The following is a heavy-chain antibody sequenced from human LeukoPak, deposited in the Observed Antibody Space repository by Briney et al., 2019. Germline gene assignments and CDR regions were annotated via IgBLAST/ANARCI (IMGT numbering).Heavy chain of an antibody. CDR1: GFTFSSYS. CDR2: FSATDGRA. Sequence: GGSLRLSCAASGFTFSSYSMNWVRQAPGKGREWVSAFSATDGRAQYAESVKGRFTISRDNSKNSLYLQMNSLRDEDTAVYYCAKARIAAAGTGAFDVWGQGTMVTVSS. D-gene: IGHD6-13*01. J-gene: IGHJ3*01. V-gene: IGHV3-23*01. CDR3: AKARIAAAGTGAFDV.